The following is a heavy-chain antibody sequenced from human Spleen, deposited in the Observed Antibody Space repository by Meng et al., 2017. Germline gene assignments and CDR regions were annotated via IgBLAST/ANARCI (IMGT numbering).Heavy chain of an antibody. CDR3: AKGGAPFASGLDS. J-gene: IGHJ4*02. Sequence: GESLKISCGVSGFNFRVYAMNWVRQAPGKGLEWVSGISGSGGTTYYEDSVKGRFVISRDTSKNTMYLQMNSLRAEDTAVYYCAKGGAPFASGLDSWGQGTLVTVSS. CDR2: ISGSGGTT. V-gene: IGHV3-23*01. CDR1: GFNFRVYA. D-gene: IGHD1-1*01.